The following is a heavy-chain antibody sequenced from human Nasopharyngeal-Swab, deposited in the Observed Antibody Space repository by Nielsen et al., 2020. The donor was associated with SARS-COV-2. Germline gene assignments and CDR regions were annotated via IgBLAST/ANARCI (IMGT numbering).Heavy chain of an antibody. Sequence: RQAPGKGLEWIGYIYYSGSTYYNPSLKSRVTISVDTSKNQFSLKLSSVTAADTAVYYCARVLDCSGGSCCSTGWFDPWGQGTLVTVSS. CDR3: ARVLDCSGGSCCSTGWFDP. V-gene: IGHV4-30-2*04. J-gene: IGHJ5*02. CDR2: IYYSGST. D-gene: IGHD2-15*01.